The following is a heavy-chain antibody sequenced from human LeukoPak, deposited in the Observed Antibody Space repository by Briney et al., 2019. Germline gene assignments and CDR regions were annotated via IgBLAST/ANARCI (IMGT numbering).Heavy chain of an antibody. V-gene: IGHV3-23*01. CDR3: AILPPGYYYYMDV. CDR2: ISGSGGST. CDR1: GFTFTSHA. J-gene: IGHJ6*03. Sequence: PGGSLRLSCAASGFTFTSHAMIWVRQAPGKGLEWVSAISGSGGSTYYADSVKGRFTISRDNSKNTLYLQMNSLRAEDTAVYYCAILPPGYYYYMDVWGKGTTVTVSS.